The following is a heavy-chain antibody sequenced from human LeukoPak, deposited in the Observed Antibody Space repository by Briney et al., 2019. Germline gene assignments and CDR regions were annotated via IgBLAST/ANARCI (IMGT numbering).Heavy chain of an antibody. CDR3: ARQRFRGYYDSSGSRANGFDP. V-gene: IGHV4-39*01. Sequence: SETLSLTCTVSGGSISSSSYYWGWIRQPPGKGVEWIGSIYYSGSTYYNPSLKSRVTISVDTSKNQFSLKLSSVTAADTAVYYCARQRFRGYYDSSGSRANGFDPWGQGTLVTVSS. CDR2: IYYSGST. J-gene: IGHJ5*02. D-gene: IGHD3-22*01. CDR1: GGSISSSSYY.